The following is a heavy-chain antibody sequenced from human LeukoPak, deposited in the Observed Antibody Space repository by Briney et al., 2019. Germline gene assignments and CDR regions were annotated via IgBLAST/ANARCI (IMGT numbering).Heavy chain of an antibody. J-gene: IGHJ6*02. D-gene: IGHD3-10*01. Sequence: GGSLRLSCAASGFTFSDYYMSSTRQAPGKGLEWVSYISSSGSTIYYADSVKGRFTISRDNAKNSLYLQMNSLRAEDTAVYYCASGSPDGYYYYYYGMDVWGQGTTVTVSS. CDR3: ASGSPDGYYYYYYGMDV. V-gene: IGHV3-11*01. CDR2: ISSSGSTI. CDR1: GFTFSDYY.